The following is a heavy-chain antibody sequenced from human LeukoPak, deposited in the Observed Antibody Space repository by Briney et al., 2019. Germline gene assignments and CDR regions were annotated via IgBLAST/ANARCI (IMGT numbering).Heavy chain of an antibody. CDR3: ARDEGYDILTGYYGTTDY. J-gene: IGHJ4*02. CDR1: GYTFTSYG. D-gene: IGHD3-9*01. CDR2: ISAYNGNT. V-gene: IGHV1-18*01. Sequence: ASVKVSCKASGYTFTSYGISWVRQAPGQGLEWMGWISAYNGNTNYAQKLQGRVTMTTDTSTSTAYMELRSLRSDDTAVYYCARDEGYDILTGYYGTTDYWGQGTLVTASS.